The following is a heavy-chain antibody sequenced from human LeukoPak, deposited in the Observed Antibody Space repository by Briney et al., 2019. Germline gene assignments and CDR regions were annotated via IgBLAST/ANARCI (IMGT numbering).Heavy chain of an antibody. CDR3: ARDRRTRMVVAGQFDY. CDR1: GGSISSGGYS. J-gene: IGHJ4*02. V-gene: IGHV4-31*03. D-gene: IGHD2-15*01. CDR2: IYYSGST. Sequence: SETLSLTCTVSGGSISSGGYSWSWIRQHPGKGLEWIGYIYYSGSTYYNPSLKGRVTISVDTSKNQFSLKLSSVTAADTAVYYCARDRRTRMVVAGQFDYWGQGTLVTVSS.